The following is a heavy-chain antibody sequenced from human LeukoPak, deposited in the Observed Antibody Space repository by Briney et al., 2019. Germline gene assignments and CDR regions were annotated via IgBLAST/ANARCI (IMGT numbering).Heavy chain of an antibody. Sequence: GGSLRLSCAASGFTFSSYAMHWVRQAPGKGLEWVAVISYDGSNKYYADSVKGRFTISRDDSKYTLYLQMIGLKTEDTAVYYCTTSSTYYSGSIWGQGTLVTVSS. CDR3: TTSSTYYSGSI. V-gene: IGHV3-30-3*01. J-gene: IGHJ4*02. D-gene: IGHD3-10*01. CDR2: ISYDGSNK. CDR1: GFTFSSYA.